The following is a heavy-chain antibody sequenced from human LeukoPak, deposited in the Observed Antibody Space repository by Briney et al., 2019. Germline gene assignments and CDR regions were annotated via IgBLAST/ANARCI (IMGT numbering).Heavy chain of an antibody. D-gene: IGHD6-13*01. Sequence: SVKVSCKASGGTFSSYAISWVRQAPGQGLEWMGRIIPILGIANYAQKFQGRVTITADKTTSTAYMELSSLRSEDTAVYYCARDRGLAAAGRYHDYWGQGTLVTVSS. J-gene: IGHJ4*02. V-gene: IGHV1-69*04. CDR2: IIPILGIA. CDR3: ARDRGLAAAGRYHDY. CDR1: GGTFSSYA.